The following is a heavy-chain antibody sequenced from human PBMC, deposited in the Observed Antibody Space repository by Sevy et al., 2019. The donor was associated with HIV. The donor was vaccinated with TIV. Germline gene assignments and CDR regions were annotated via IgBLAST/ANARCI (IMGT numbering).Heavy chain of an antibody. Sequence: GGSLRLSCAASGFTFSSYGMHWVRQAPGKGLEWVAVISYDGSNKYYADSVKGRFTFSRDNSKNTLYLQMNSLRAEDTAVYYCAKDDIVVVPAASPAPDYGGQGTLVTVSS. CDR3: AKDDIVVVPAASPAPDY. CDR1: GFTFSSYG. CDR2: ISYDGSNK. V-gene: IGHV3-30*18. J-gene: IGHJ4*02. D-gene: IGHD2-2*01.